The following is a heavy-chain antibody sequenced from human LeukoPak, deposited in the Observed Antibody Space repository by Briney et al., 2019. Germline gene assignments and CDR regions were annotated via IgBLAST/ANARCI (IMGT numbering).Heavy chain of an antibody. Sequence: ASVKVSCKASGGTFSSYAISWVRQAPGQGLEWMGGIIPIFGTANYAQKFQGRVTITTDESTSTTYMELRSLRSDDTAVYYCARDRGEELGFGYYYMDVWGKGTTVTVSS. V-gene: IGHV1-69*05. CDR3: ARDRGEELGFGYYYMDV. CDR2: IIPIFGTA. J-gene: IGHJ6*03. CDR1: GGTFSSYA. D-gene: IGHD3-10*01.